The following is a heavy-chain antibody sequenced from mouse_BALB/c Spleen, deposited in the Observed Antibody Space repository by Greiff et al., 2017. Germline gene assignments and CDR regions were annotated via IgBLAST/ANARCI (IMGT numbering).Heavy chain of an antibody. CDR3: AREGYSMTPADYAMDY. Sequence: QVQLQQSGPELVRPGVSVKISCKGSSYTFTDYAMHWVKQSHAKSLEWIGVISTYYGNTNYNQKFKGKATMTVDKSSSTAYMELARLTSEDTAVYSCAREGYSMTPADYAMDYWGQGTSVTVSS. V-gene: IGHV1-67*01. CDR1: SYTFTDYA. D-gene: IGHD1-2*01. J-gene: IGHJ4*01. CDR2: ISTYYGNT.